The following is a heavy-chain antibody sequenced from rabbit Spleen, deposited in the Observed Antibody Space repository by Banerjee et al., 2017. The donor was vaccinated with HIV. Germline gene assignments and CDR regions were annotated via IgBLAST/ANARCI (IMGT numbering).Heavy chain of an antibody. CDR3: ARDGAGGSYFAL. Sequence: QSLEESGGDLVKPGGTLTLTCTVSGFSFSSNWICWVRQAPGKGLEWIACIDTNDGDTDYANWPKGRFTISKTSSTTVTLQMTSLTAADTATYFCARDGAGGSYFALWGQGTLVTVS. CDR1: GFSFSSNW. D-gene: IGHD8-1*01. V-gene: IGHV1S40*01. CDR2: IDTNDGDT. J-gene: IGHJ3*01.